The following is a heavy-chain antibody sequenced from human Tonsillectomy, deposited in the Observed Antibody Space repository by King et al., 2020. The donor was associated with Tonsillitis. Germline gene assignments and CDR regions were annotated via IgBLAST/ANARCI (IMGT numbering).Heavy chain of an antibody. D-gene: IGHD2-2*01. CDR1: GFTFISHA. CDR2: ISGSVGST. CDR3: AKGTCSSTSCYLGVMDV. J-gene: IGHJ6*03. Sequence: VQLVESGGGLVQPGGSLRLSFAASGFTFISHAMILVRQSPGKGLELVSAISGSVGSTFYADSVKGRFTISRDNSKNTLYLQMNSLRAEDTAVYYCAKGTCSSTSCYLGVMDVWGRGTTVTVSS. V-gene: IGHV3-23*04.